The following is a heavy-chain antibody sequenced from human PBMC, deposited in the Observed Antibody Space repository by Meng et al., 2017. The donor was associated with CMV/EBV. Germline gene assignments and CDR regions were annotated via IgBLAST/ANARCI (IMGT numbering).Heavy chain of an antibody. D-gene: IGHD3-3*01. CDR1: GYTFTGYY. V-gene: IGHV1-2*02. CDR3: ARVSTTIFGTIGVGTLGGMDV. Sequence: ASVTVSCKASGYTFTGYYMHWVRQAPGQGLEWMGWINPNSGGTNYAQKFQGRVTMTRDTSISTAYMELSRLGSDDTAVYYCARVSTTIFGTIGVGTLGGMDVWGQGTTVTVSS. J-gene: IGHJ6*02. CDR2: INPNSGGT.